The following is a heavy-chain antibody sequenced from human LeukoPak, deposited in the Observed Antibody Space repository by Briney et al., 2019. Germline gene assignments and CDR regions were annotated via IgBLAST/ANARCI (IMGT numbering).Heavy chain of an antibody. Sequence: GESLNISCKGSGYSFSSYWIGWVRQMPGKGLEWMGVIYPGDSDTRYSPSFQGQVTISADKSISTAYLQWSSLRASDTAMHYCVRPVNYGDHGDYWGQGTLVTVSS. CDR1: GYSFSSYW. J-gene: IGHJ4*02. CDR2: IYPGDSDT. CDR3: VRPVNYGDHGDY. D-gene: IGHD4-17*01. V-gene: IGHV5-51*01.